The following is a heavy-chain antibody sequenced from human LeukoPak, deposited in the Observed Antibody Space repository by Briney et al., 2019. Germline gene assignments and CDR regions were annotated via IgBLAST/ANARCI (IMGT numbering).Heavy chain of an antibody. D-gene: IGHD3-22*01. J-gene: IGHJ1*01. Sequence: SETLSLTCTVSGGSISSYYWSWIRQPPRKGLELIGYIYYSGSTNHNPSLKSRATISVDTSKNQFSLKLSSVTAADTAVYYCARAHYSSGHYSNWGQGTLVTVSS. CDR3: ARAHYSSGHYSN. CDR1: GGSISSYY. V-gene: IGHV4-59*01. CDR2: IYYSGST.